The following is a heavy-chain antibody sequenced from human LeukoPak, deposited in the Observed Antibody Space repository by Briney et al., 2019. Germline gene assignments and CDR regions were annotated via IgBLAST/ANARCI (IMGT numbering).Heavy chain of an antibody. J-gene: IGHJ4*02. CDR3: ARGGMGIQLWSFDY. CDR2: INPSGGST. D-gene: IGHD5-18*01. CDR1: GYTFTTYH. Sequence: ASVKVSCKASGYTFTTYHMHWVRQAPGHGLEWMGIINPSGGSTGYAQQFQGRITLTRDTSTSAVYMELSSLTSDDTAVYYCARGGMGIQLWSFDYWGRGTLVTVSS. V-gene: IGHV1-46*01.